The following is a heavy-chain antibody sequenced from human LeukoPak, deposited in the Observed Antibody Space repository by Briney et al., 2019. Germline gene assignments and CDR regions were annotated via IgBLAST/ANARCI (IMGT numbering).Heavy chain of an antibody. CDR2: IKSDGITI. J-gene: IGHJ4*02. CDR1: GFTFSNYM. V-gene: IGHV3-74*01. D-gene: IGHD1-20*01. CDR3: LRDLNWSLDQ. Sequence: GGSLRLSCAASGFTFSNYMMHWVSQAPGKGLVWVSRIKSDGITITYADSVKGRFTISRDNAKNTLYLQMNSLRAEDTAVYYCLRDLNWSLDQWGQGTLVTVSS.